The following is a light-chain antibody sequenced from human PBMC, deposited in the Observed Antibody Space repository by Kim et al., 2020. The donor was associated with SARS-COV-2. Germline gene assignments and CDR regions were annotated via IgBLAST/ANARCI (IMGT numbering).Light chain of an antibody. CDR2: SIK. Sequence: PGGTVTLTCASSTGAVTSGYYPNWFQQKPGQAPRARIYSIKKRHSWTPARFSGSLLGGKAALTLSGAQPEDEAEYYCLLYYDGAQVFGGGTQLTVL. J-gene: IGLJ2*01. CDR3: LLYYDGAQV. CDR1: TGAVTSGYY. V-gene: IGLV7-43*01.